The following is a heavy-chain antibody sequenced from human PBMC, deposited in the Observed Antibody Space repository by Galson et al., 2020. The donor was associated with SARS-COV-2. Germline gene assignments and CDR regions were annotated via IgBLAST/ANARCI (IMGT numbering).Heavy chain of an antibody. CDR3: VKERGLVAAAGLFDS. CDR2: IRWNGDRT. Sequence: GESLKTSCAAPGFTFDDYAMHRVRQAPGKGPEWVSLIRWNGDRTHYADSVRGRFTISRDNSKNSLFLVMNSLRPEDTALYHCVKERGLVAAAGLFDSWGQGTLVTVSS. J-gene: IGHJ4*02. D-gene: IGHD6-13*01. V-gene: IGHV3-43D*03. CDR1: GFTFDDYA.